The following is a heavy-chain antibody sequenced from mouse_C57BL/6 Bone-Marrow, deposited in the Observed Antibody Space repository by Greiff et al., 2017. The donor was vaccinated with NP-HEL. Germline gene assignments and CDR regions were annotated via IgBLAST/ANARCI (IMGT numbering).Heavy chain of an antibody. D-gene: IGHD1-1*01. V-gene: IGHV1-59*01. CDR3: AREGALLRDYFDY. CDR2: IDPSDSYT. CDR1: GYTFTSYW. J-gene: IGHJ2*01. Sequence: QVHVKQSGAELVRPGTSVKLSCKASGYTFTSYWMHWVKQRPGQGLEWIGVIDPSDSYTNYNQKFKGKATLTVDTSSSTAYMQLSSLTSEDSAVYYCAREGALLRDYFDYWGQGTTLTVSS.